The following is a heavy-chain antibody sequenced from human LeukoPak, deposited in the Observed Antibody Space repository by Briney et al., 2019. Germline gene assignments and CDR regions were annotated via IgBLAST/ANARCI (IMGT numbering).Heavy chain of an antibody. Sequence: GGSLRLSCAAPGFTFSSYWMHWVRQAPGKGLVWVSRINSDGSSTSYADSVKGRFTISRDNAKNTLYLQMNSLRAEDTAVYYCARLGGTYRYYGVDVWGQGTTVTVSS. CDR1: GFTFSSYW. CDR2: INSDGSST. J-gene: IGHJ6*02. CDR3: ARLGGTYRYYGVDV. D-gene: IGHD1-26*01. V-gene: IGHV3-74*01.